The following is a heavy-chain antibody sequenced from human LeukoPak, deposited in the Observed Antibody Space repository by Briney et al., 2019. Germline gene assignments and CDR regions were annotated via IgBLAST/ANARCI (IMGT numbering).Heavy chain of an antibody. J-gene: IGHJ2*01. Sequence: SVKVSCKASGGTFSSYAISWVRQAPGQGLEWMGGIIPIFGTANYAQKFQGRVTITADKSTSTAYMELSSLRSEDTAVYYCARDEYSGYASYWYFDLWGRGTLVNVSS. CDR3: ARDEYSGYASYWYFDL. D-gene: IGHD5-12*01. CDR1: GGTFSSYA. V-gene: IGHV1-69*06. CDR2: IIPIFGTA.